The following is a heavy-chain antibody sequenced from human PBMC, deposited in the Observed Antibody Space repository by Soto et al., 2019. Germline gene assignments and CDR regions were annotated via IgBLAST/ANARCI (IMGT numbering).Heavy chain of an antibody. CDR3: LGGVWFGELSAYYYGMDV. J-gene: IGHJ6*02. CDR2: ISGSGGST. D-gene: IGHD3-10*01. Sequence: EVQLLESGGGLVQPGGSLRLSCAASGFTFSSYAMSWVRQAPGKGLEWVSAISGSGGSTYYADSVKGRFTISRDNSKNALYRTMSSLRGGDTAVYYGLGGVWFGELSAYYYGMDVWGQGTTVTVSS. V-gene: IGHV3-23*01. CDR1: GFTFSSYA.